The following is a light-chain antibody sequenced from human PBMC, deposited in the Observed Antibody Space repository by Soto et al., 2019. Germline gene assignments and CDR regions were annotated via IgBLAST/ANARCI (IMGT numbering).Light chain of an antibody. CDR1: SSDVGAYNF. Sequence: QSALIQPPSVSGSPGQSITISCTGTSSDVGAYNFVSWHQQHPGKAPKLMIYNVYDRPSGISYRFSGSKSGNTASLTISGLQGEDEADYYCSAYTVSRTYVFGTRTKVTVL. CDR3: SAYTVSRTYV. J-gene: IGLJ1*01. CDR2: NVY. V-gene: IGLV2-14*03.